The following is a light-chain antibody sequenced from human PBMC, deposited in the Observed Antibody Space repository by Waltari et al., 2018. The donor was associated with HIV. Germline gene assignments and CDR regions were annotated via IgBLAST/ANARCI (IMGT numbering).Light chain of an antibody. J-gene: IGKJ5*01. CDR2: WAS. CDR3: QQSYSTIT. Sequence: DIVMTQSPDSLTVSLGERATINCKSSQSVLYSPNNKNYLAWYQQKPRQPPKLLIYWASTRESGVPDRFSGSGSGTDFTLTISSLRAEDVAVYYCQQSYSTITFGQGTRLEIK. CDR1: QSVLYSPNNKNY. V-gene: IGKV4-1*01.